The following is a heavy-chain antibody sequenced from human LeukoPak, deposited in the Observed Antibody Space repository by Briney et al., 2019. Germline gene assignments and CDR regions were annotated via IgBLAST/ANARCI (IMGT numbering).Heavy chain of an antibody. J-gene: IGHJ5*02. CDR2: VSHTGTT. V-gene: IGHV4-38-2*01. Sequence: PSETLSLTCVVSGFSIRPSYLWGWIRQSPGKGLEWIGCVSHTGTTYYNPSLKSRVTISIDMSKNHFSLNVTSVTATDTAVYYCARVSGVLMMYAPRLLPDLWGQGTRVTVSS. CDR3: ARVSGVLMMYAPRLLPDL. CDR1: GFSIRPSYL. D-gene: IGHD2-8*01.